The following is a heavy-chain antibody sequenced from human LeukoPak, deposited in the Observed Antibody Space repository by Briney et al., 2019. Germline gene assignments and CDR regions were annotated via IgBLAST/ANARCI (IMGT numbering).Heavy chain of an antibody. V-gene: IGHV3-33*01. CDR1: GFTFSSYG. CDR3: ARSYYFDSSHTVDY. Sequence: PGRSLRLSCAASGFTFSSYGMHWVRQAPGKGLEWVVVIWYDGSNKYYADSVKGRFTISRDNSKSTLYLQMNSLRAEDTAVYYCARSYYFDSSHTVDYWGQGTLVTVSS. CDR2: IWYDGSNK. J-gene: IGHJ4*02. D-gene: IGHD3-22*01.